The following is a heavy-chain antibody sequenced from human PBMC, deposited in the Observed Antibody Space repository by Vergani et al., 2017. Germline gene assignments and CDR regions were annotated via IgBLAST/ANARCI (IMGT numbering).Heavy chain of an antibody. V-gene: IGHV5-51*03. CDR2: LYPGDSDT. D-gene: IGHD3-3*01. J-gene: IGHJ6*02. CDR1: GYSFTSYW. CDR3: ASLRLVTIFGVVTDYGMDV. Sequence: EVQLVQSGAEVKKPGESLKISCKGSGYSFTSYWIGWVRQMPGKGLEWMGILYPGDSDTRYSPSFQGQVTISADKSISTAYLQWSSLKASDTAMYYCASLRLVTIFGVVTDYGMDVWGQGTTVTVSS.